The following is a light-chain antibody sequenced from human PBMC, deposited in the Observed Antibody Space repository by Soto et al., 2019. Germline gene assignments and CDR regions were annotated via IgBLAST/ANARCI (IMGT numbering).Light chain of an antibody. CDR3: SSFTSISTRV. CDR1: SGDVGGYNF. CDR2: DVS. V-gene: IGLV2-14*03. J-gene: IGLJ3*02. Sequence: QSALTQPASVSGSPGQSITISCTGTSGDVGGYNFVSWYQHHPGTVPKLMIYDVSNRPSGVSNRFSGSKSGNTASLTISGLQAEDEANYYCSSFTSISTRVFGGGTQLTVL.